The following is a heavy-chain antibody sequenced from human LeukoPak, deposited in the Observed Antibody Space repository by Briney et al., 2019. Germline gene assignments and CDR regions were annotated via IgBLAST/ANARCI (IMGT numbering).Heavy chain of an antibody. CDR2: ISAYNGQT. V-gene: IGHV1-18*01. J-gene: IGHJ4*02. D-gene: IGHD3-22*01. CDR3: ARQGVVGSGYYRDFDY. CDR1: GYIFTRYG. Sequence: ASVKVSCKASGYIFTRYGIDWVRQAPGQGLEWMGWISAYNGQTDYAQTLQGRVTMTRDTSTSTAYMELKSLTSDDTAVYCCARQGVVGSGYYRDFDYWGQGTLVTVSS.